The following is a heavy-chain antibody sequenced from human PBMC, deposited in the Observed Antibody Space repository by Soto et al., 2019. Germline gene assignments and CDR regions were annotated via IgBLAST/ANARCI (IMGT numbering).Heavy chain of an antibody. CDR1: GDTFTSYY. CDR3: ARSSGGNFGIIIEGSNWFDP. Sequence: QVQLVQSGAEVKRPGASVKVSCKAPGDTFTSYYLNWVRQAPGQGLEWMGVINPHGGSTKYAQKFQGRITMTRDTSRSTVYMKLSSLRSDDTAIYYCARSSGGNFGIIIEGSNWFDPWGQGTLVTVSS. V-gene: IGHV1-46*01. CDR2: INPHGGST. D-gene: IGHD3-3*01. J-gene: IGHJ5*02.